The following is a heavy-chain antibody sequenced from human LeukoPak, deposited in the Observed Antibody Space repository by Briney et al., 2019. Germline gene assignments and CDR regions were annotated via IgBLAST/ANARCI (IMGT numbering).Heavy chain of an antibody. CDR2: FTGSDGNI. Sequence: GGSLRLSCAASGFTFSSQALSWVRQAPGKGLEWVSSFTGSDGNIHCVDSVKGRFTLSRDTSKETIYPQMNSLRADDTAMYYCAAGGGNTFNPWGQGVLVTVSS. V-gene: IGHV3-23*01. D-gene: IGHD1/OR15-1a*01. J-gene: IGHJ5*02. CDR3: AAGGGNTFNP. CDR1: GFTFSSQA.